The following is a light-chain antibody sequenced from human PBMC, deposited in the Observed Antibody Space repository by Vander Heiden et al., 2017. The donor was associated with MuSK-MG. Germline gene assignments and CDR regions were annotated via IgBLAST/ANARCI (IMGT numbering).Light chain of an antibody. CDR2: KAS. V-gene: IGKV1-5*03. J-gene: IGKJ4*01. CDR3: QQDNSYSLT. Sequence: DIQMTQSPSTLSASVGDRVTITCRASHSIVSWLAWYQQKPGKAPKLLIYKASSLQRGVSSRFSGSGSGSGTEFTLTISSLQPDDFSTYYCQQDNSYSLTFGGGTKVEIK. CDR1: HSIVSW.